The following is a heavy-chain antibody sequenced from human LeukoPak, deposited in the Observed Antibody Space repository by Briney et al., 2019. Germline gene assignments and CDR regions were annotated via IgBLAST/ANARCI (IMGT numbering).Heavy chain of an antibody. CDR3: AKAQKDYGDYVIDY. D-gene: IGHD4-17*01. V-gene: IGHV3-33*06. Sequence: QPGRSLRLPCAASGFTFSSYGMHWVRQAPGKGLERVAVIWYDGSNKYYADSVKGRFTISRDNSKNTLCLQMNSLRAEDTAVYYCAKAQKDYGDYVIDYWGQGTLVTVSS. CDR1: GFTFSSYG. CDR2: IWYDGSNK. J-gene: IGHJ4*02.